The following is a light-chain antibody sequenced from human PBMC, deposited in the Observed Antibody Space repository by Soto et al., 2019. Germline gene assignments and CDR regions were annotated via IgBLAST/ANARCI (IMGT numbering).Light chain of an antibody. CDR2: GAS. V-gene: IGKV3-20*01. CDR1: QSVSSTN. J-gene: IGKJ1*01. CDR3: QPYGSSPCT. Sequence: EIVLTQSPGTLSLSPGERATLSCRASQSVSSTNLAWYQQTPGQAPRLLIYGASSRAPGIPDRFSGSGSGKDFPLTISRRELEDFATYHRQPYGSSPCTFGPWTKSEI.